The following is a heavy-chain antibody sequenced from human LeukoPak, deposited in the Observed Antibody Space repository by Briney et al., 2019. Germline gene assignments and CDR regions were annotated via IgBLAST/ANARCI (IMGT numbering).Heavy chain of an antibody. CDR3: ASYSPGGSYPYYYYYGMDV. CDR2: MNPNSGNT. Sequence: GASVKVSCKASGYTFTSYDINWVRQATGQGLEWMGWMNPNSGNTGYAQKFQGRVTMTRNTSISTAYMELSSLRSEDTAVYYCASYSPGGSYPYYYYYGMDVWGQGTTVTVSS. J-gene: IGHJ6*02. V-gene: IGHV1-8*01. CDR1: GYTFTSYD. D-gene: IGHD1-26*01.